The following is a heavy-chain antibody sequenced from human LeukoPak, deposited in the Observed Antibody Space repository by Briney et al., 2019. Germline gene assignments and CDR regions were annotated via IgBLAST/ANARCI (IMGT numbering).Heavy chain of an antibody. Sequence: ASVKVSCKASGYTFTSYGISWVRQAPGQGLEWMGWISAYNGNTNYAQKLQGRVTMTTDTSTSTAYMELRSLRSDDKAVYYCARATPYDSSGYYYLYYYGMDVWGQGTTVTVSS. CDR1: GYTFTSYG. J-gene: IGHJ6*02. CDR3: ARATPYDSSGYYYLYYYGMDV. D-gene: IGHD3-22*01. V-gene: IGHV1-18*01. CDR2: ISAYNGNT.